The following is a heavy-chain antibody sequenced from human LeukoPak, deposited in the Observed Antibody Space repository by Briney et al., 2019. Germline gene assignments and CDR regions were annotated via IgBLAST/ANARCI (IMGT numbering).Heavy chain of an antibody. V-gene: IGHV4-59*01. Sequence: SETLSLTCTVSGGSISTYYWSWIRQPPGEGLEWIGSTYYSGTTHSNPSLKSRATISVDTSKNHLSLKVNSVTAADTAVYYCARGASGTLYDAFDIWGRGTMVTVSS. CDR2: TYYSGTT. J-gene: IGHJ3*02. CDR3: ARGASGTLYDAFDI. CDR1: GGSISTYY. D-gene: IGHD1-26*01.